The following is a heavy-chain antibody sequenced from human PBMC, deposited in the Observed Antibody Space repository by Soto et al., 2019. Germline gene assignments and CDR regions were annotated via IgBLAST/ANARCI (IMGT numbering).Heavy chain of an antibody. D-gene: IGHD3-10*01. CDR1: GGSISRGDYY. CDR2: IYYSGST. V-gene: IGHV4-30-4*01. CDR3: ARGNPIPSYYGSDYVDY. Sequence: SETLSLTCTVSGGSISRGDYYWSWIRHPPGSGLDWIGYIYYSGSTYYNPSLKSRGTISVDTSKNQCSLKLSSVTAEDTAVYYCARGNPIPSYYGSDYVDYWGQGTLVTVSS. J-gene: IGHJ4*02.